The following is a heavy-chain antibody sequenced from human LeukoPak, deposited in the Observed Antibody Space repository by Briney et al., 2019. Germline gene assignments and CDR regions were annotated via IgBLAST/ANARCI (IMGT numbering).Heavy chain of an antibody. CDR2: IKQDGTEK. CDR1: GFTFSSYW. V-gene: IGHV3-7*05. D-gene: IGHD6-13*01. CDR3: ARDRTSSWYRDY. J-gene: IGHJ4*02. Sequence: PGGSLRHSCAASGFTFSSYWMSWVRQAPGKGLEWVSTIKQDGTEKYHVDSVKGRFSISRDNAKNSLYLQMNSLRDEDTAVYYCARDRTSSWYRDYWGQGTLVTVSS.